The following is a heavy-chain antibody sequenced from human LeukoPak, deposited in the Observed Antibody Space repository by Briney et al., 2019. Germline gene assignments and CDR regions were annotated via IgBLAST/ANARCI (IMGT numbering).Heavy chain of an antibody. Sequence: SETLSLTCTVSGGSISSSSYYWGWIRQPPGKGLEWIGSIYYSGSTYYNPSLKSRVTTSVDTSKNQFSLKLSSVTAADTAVYYCARRFTMIVVIPEDYFDYWGQGTLVTVSS. CDR1: GGSISSSSYY. J-gene: IGHJ4*02. V-gene: IGHV4-39*01. CDR2: IYYSGST. CDR3: ARRFTMIVVIPEDYFDY. D-gene: IGHD3-22*01.